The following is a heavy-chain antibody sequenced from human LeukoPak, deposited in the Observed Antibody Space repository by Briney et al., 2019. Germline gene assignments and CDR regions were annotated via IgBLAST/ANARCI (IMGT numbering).Heavy chain of an antibody. Sequence: PGGSLRLSCAASGFTFSSYAMSWVRQAPGKGLEWVSAISGSGGSTYYADSVKGRFTISRDNSENTLYLQMNSLKTEDTAVYYCTTIRGYYYDSSGYFDYWGQGTLVTVSS. CDR3: TTIRGYYYDSSGYFDY. V-gene: IGHV3-23*01. D-gene: IGHD3-22*01. CDR2: ISGSGGST. CDR1: GFTFSSYA. J-gene: IGHJ4*02.